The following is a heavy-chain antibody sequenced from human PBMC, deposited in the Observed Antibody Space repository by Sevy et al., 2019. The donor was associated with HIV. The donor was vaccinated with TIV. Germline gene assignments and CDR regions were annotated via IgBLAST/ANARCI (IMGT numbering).Heavy chain of an antibody. J-gene: IGHJ6*02. CDR1: GLSVSDNY. V-gene: IGHV3-66*01. D-gene: IGHD3-22*01. Sequence: GSLRLSCAASGLSVSDNYMNWVRQAPGKGLELVSVIYSDGRTYYPDSVKGRFSISRDNSKNTLYLHMKSLRPEDTAVYYCARDRYYDASGYYYYYYGMDVWGQGTTVTVSS. CDR2: IYSDGRT. CDR3: ARDRYYDASGYYYYYYGMDV.